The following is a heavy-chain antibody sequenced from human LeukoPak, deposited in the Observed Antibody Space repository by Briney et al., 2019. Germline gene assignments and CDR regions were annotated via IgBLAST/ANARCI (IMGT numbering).Heavy chain of an antibody. Sequence: GGSLRLSCAASGFTFSSYAMSWVRQAPGKGLEWVSAISGSGGSTYYADSVKGRFTISRDNSKNTLYLQMNSLRAEDTAVYYCAKDWQASKSIVGATAFDYWGQGSLVTVS. J-gene: IGHJ4*02. CDR2: ISGSGGST. V-gene: IGHV3-23*01. CDR1: GFTFSSYA. CDR3: AKDWQASKSIVGATAFDY. D-gene: IGHD1-26*01.